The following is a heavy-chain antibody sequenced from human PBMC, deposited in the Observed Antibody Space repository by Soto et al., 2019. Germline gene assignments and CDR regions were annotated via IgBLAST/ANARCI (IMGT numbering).Heavy chain of an antibody. D-gene: IGHD1-26*01. J-gene: IGHJ2*01. CDR2: ISFDGNYK. V-gene: IGHV3-30*18. CDR3: VKDNLRSGSNENWYFDL. CDR1: GFTFSSYG. Sequence: QVQLVESGGGVVQPGRSLRLSCVGSGFTFSSYGMHWVRQAPGKGLEWLAVISFDGNYKYNPDSVKGRFTISRDNSKNTLFLEMSSLRPEDTAVYYCVKDNLRSGSNENWYFDLWGRGTLVTVSS.